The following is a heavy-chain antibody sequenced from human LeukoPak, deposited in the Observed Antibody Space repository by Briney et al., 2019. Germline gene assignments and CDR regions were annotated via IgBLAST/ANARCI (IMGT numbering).Heavy chain of an antibody. J-gene: IGHJ5*02. V-gene: IGHV1-8*03. CDR3: ARGIVLMALDP. D-gene: IGHD2-8*01. CDR2: MNPNSGNT. Sequence: ASVKVSCKASGYTFTSYGINWVRQATGQGLEWMGWMNPNSGNTGYAQKFQGRVTITRNTSISTAYMELSSLRSEDTAVYYCARGIVLMALDPWGQGTLVTVSS. CDR1: GYTFTSYG.